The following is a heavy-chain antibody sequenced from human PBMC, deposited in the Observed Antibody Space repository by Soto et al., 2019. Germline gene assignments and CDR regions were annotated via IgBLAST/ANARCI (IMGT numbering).Heavy chain of an antibody. CDR3: AREPYSSSAGLNWFDP. Sequence: QVQLVESGGGVVQPGRSLRLSCAACGFTFSSYGMHWVRQAPGKGLEWVAVIWYDGSNKYYADSVKGRFTISRDNSKNSLYRQMSSLSAEDTAVYYCAREPYSSSAGLNWFDPWGQGTRVTVAS. CDR2: IWYDGSNK. CDR1: GFTFSSYG. J-gene: IGHJ5*02. V-gene: IGHV3-33*01. D-gene: IGHD6-13*01.